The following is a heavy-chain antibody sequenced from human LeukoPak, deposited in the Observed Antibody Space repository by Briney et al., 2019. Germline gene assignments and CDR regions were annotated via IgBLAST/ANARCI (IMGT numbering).Heavy chain of an antibody. CDR3: AREALYCSSTSCYTVIEGYYFDY. D-gene: IGHD2-2*02. CDR2: IIPIFGIA. Sequence: EASVKVSCKASGGTFSSYAISWVRQAPGQGLEWMGRIIPIFGIANYAQKFQGRVTITAGKSTSTAYMELSSLRSEDTAVYYCAREALYCSSTSCYTVIEGYYFDYWGQGTLVTVSS. V-gene: IGHV1-69*04. CDR1: GGTFSSYA. J-gene: IGHJ4*02.